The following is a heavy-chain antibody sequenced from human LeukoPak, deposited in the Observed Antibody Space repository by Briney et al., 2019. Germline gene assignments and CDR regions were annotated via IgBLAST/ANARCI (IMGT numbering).Heavy chain of an antibody. CDR2: IKQDGSEK. J-gene: IGHJ4*02. CDR1: GFTFGDTW. Sequence: GGSLRLSCAASGFTFGDTWMNWVRQVPGQGLEWVANIKQDGSEKFYVASVKGRFTISRDNGKSSLYLQMNSLRAEDTALYYCATSYDTGWLIGYWGQGTLVTVSS. D-gene: IGHD3-16*01. V-gene: IGHV3-7*03. CDR3: ATSYDTGWLIGY.